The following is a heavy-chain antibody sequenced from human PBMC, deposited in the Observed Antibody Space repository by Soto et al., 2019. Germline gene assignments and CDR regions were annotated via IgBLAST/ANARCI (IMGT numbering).Heavy chain of an antibody. CDR3: TTRGRDDCSGGSCYYYYGMDV. V-gene: IGHV3-15*07. CDR2: IKSKTDGGTT. J-gene: IGHJ6*02. D-gene: IGHD2-15*01. Sequence: GGSLRLSCAASGFTFSNAWMNWVRQAPGKGLEWVGRIKSKTDGGTTDYAAPVKGRFTISRDDSKNTLYLQMSSLKTEDTAVYYCTTRGRDDCSGGSCYYYYGMDVWGQGTTVTVSS. CDR1: GFTFSNAW.